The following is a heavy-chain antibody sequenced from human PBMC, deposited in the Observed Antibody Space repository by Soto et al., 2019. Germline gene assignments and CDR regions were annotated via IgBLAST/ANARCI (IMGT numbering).Heavy chain of an antibody. D-gene: IGHD2-2*01. CDR1: GYTFTGYY. Sequence: ASAKVSCKASGYTFTGYYMHWVRQAPGQGLEWMGWINPNSGGTNYAQKFQGRVTMTRDTSISTAYMELSRLRSDDTAVYYCARGLDIVVVPAAGYGMDVWGQGTTVTVSS. CDR3: ARGLDIVVVPAAGYGMDV. V-gene: IGHV1-2*02. J-gene: IGHJ6*02. CDR2: INPNSGGT.